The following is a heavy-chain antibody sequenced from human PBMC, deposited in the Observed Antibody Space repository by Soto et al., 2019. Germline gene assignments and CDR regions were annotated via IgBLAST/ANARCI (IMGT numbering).Heavy chain of an antibody. D-gene: IGHD3-10*01. CDR2: IDSQSGTI. V-gene: IGHV3-48*02. CDR1: GFTFSKYI. J-gene: IGHJ5*02. Sequence: GGSLRLSCAASGFTFSKYIMNWVGQAPGKGLEWVSYIDSQSGTIKYTDSVRGRFTISRDNAKNSLYLQMNSLRDEDTAVYYCVKENYGSGVPGPWGQGTLVTVSS. CDR3: VKENYGSGVPGP.